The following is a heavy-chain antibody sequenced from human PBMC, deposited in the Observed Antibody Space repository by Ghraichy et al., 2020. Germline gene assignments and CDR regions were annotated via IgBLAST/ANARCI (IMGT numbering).Heavy chain of an antibody. J-gene: IGHJ6*02. V-gene: IGHV3-66*01. CDR2: IYSGGST. CDR1: GFTVSSNY. Sequence: GGSLRLSCAASGFTVSSNYMSWVRQAPGKGLEWVSVIYSGGSTYYADSVKGRFTISRDNSKNTLYLQMNSLRAEDTAVYYCARDQPEYYDFWSGYYSSHYYYGMDVWGQGTTVTVSS. D-gene: IGHD3-3*01. CDR3: ARDQPEYYDFWSGYYSSHYYYGMDV.